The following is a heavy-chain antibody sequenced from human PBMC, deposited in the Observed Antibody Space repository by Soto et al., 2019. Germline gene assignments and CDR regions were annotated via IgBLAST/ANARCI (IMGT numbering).Heavy chain of an antibody. CDR1: GFTVSSYH. J-gene: IGHJ4*02. D-gene: IGHD6-13*01. Sequence: GGSLRLSCTASGFTVSSYHMSWVRQAPGKGLEWVSVLYSAGSADFADSVKGRFTISRDNSKNTLYLQMSSLRAEDTAVYYCGRVHSSSYHYFDYGGQETLVTVS. CDR3: GRVHSSSYHYFDY. CDR2: LYSAGSA. V-gene: IGHV3-66*01.